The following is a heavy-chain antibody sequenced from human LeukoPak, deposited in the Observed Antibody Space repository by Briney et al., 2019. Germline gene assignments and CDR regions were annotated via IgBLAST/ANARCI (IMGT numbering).Heavy chain of an antibody. V-gene: IGHV4-34*01. CDR3: AREPYTTYYYDSSGTPGAFDI. J-gene: IGHJ3*02. D-gene: IGHD3-22*01. Sequence: SETLSLTCAVYGGSFSGYYWSWIRQPPGKGLEWIGEINHSGSTNYNPSLKSRVTISVDTSKNQFSLKLSSVTAADTAVYYCAREPYTTYYYDSSGTPGAFDIWGQGTMVTVSS. CDR1: GGSFSGYY. CDR2: INHSGST.